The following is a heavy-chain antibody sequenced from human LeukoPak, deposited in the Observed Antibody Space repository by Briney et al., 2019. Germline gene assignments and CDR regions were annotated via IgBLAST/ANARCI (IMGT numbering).Heavy chain of an antibody. D-gene: IGHD2-15*01. Sequence: GGSLRLSCAASGFTFSSYAMSWVRQAPGKGLEWVSAISGSASSTYYADSVKSRFTICRDNSKNTLYLQMNSLRAEDMALYYCAKDQGDSSDYWGQGTLVTVSS. V-gene: IGHV3-23*01. CDR2: ISGSASST. CDR1: GFTFSSYA. J-gene: IGHJ4*02. CDR3: AKDQGDSSDY.